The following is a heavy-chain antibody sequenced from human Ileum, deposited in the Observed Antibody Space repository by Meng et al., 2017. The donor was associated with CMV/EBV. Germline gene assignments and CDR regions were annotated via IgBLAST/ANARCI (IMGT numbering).Heavy chain of an antibody. Sequence: QVQLVQSDSAVKNPGASVKVSCKTSGDPFTNSGITWVRQAPGQGLEWMGWINTYNDNSNSAQKFQDRFTMTKDTSTRTAHMELRSLTSDDTAVYYCARVQLSGVFDYWGQGTLVTVSS. CDR1: GDPFTNSG. V-gene: IGHV1-18*01. J-gene: IGHJ4*02. CDR2: INTYNDNS. CDR3: ARVQLSGVFDY. D-gene: IGHD1-26*01.